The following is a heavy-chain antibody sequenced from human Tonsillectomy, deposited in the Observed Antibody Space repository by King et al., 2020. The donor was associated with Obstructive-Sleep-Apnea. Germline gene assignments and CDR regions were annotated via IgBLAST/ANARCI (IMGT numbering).Heavy chain of an antibody. D-gene: IGHD6-19*01. J-gene: IGHJ5*02. CDR1: GYSISSGYY. CDR2: IYHSGFT. Sequence: VQLQESGPGLVKPSKTLSLTCTVSGYSISSGYYWAWIRQPPGKGLEWIGSIYHSGFTYYSPTLKSRVTISVDTSKNHFSLKLNSVTAADTAVYYCARDSSSSGYNWFDPWGQGTLVTVSS. V-gene: IGHV4-38-2*02. CDR3: ARDSSSSGYNWFDP.